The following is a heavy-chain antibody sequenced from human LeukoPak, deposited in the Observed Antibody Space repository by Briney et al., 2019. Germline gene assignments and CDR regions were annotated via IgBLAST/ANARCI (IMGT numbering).Heavy chain of an antibody. V-gene: IGHV1-69*02. J-gene: IGHJ4*02. CDR1: GGTFSSYT. D-gene: IGHD3-10*01. CDR2: IIPILGIA. Sequence: SVKVSCKASGGTFSSYTISWVRQAPGQGLEWMGRIIPILGIANYAQKFQGRVTITADKSTSTAYMELSSLRSEDTAVYYCARASNGAGSYFDYWRQGTLVNVGS. CDR3: ARASNGAGSYFDY.